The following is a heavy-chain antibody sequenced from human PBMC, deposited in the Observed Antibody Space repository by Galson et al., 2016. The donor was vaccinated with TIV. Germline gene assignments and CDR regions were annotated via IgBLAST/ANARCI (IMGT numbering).Heavy chain of an antibody. V-gene: IGHV4-59*01. J-gene: IGHJ5*02. CDR3: ARDKSRRGCFDP. CDR1: GGSIRSYF. CDR2: MYYSGTT. Sequence: LSLTCTVSGGSIRSYFWSWIRQPPGKRLEWIGYMYYSGTTKYNPSLTSRVTMSADTSKNQFPLKVTSVTAADTAVYYCARDKSRRGCFDPWGQGSLVTVSS.